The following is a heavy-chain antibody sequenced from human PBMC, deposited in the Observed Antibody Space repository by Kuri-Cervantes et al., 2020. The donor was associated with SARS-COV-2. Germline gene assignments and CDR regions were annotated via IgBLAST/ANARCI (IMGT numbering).Heavy chain of an antibody. V-gene: IGHV1-18*01. J-gene: IGHJ4*02. CDR1: AYTFTSYG. CDR3: ARAFCSSTSWYYFDY. CDR2: ISAYNGNT. Sequence: ASVKVSCKASAYTFTSYGISWVRQAPGQGLEWMGWISAYNGNTNYAQKLQGRVTMTTDTSTSTDYMELRSLRSDDTAVYYCARAFCSSTSWYYFDYWGQGTLVTVSS. D-gene: IGHD2-2*01.